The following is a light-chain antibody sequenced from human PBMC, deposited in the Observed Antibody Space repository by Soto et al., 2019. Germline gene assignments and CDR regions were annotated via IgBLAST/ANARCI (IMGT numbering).Light chain of an antibody. CDR2: GAS. CDR3: QQYGSSPGVT. V-gene: IGKV3-20*01. J-gene: IGKJ3*01. Sequence: EIVLTQSPGTLSLSPGERATLSCRASQSVSSFYLAWYQQKPGQAPRLLIYGASSRATGIPDRFSGSGSGTDFTLTISRLEPEDFAAYYCQQYGSSPGVTFGPGTKVDIK. CDR1: QSVSSFY.